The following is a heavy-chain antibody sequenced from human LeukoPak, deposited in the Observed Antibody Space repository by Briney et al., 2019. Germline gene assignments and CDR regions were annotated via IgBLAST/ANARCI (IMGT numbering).Heavy chain of an antibody. Sequence: SETLSLTRTVSGGSISGFYWSWIRQPPGKGLEWIGYIFNSGSTNYNPSLKSRVTISVDTSKNQFSLKLSSVTAADTAVYYCARVGYCTGGSCYSDYLYGMDVWGQGTPVTVSS. CDR1: GGSISGFY. CDR3: ARVGYCTGGSCYSDYLYGMDV. J-gene: IGHJ6*02. V-gene: IGHV4-59*01. CDR2: IFNSGST. D-gene: IGHD2-15*01.